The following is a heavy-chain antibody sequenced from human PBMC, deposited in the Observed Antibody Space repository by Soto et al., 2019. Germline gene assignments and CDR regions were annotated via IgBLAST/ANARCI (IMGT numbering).Heavy chain of an antibody. CDR1: GFTFSSYA. CDR2: ISGSGGST. J-gene: IGHJ4*02. Sequence: PGGSLRLSCAASGFTFSSYAMSWVRQAPGKGLEWVSAISGSGGSTYYADSVKGRFTISRDNSKNTLYLQMNSLRAEDTAVYYCAKFPYSSGWYWKPQNFDYWGQGTLVTVSS. D-gene: IGHD6-19*01. CDR3: AKFPYSSGWYWKPQNFDY. V-gene: IGHV3-23*01.